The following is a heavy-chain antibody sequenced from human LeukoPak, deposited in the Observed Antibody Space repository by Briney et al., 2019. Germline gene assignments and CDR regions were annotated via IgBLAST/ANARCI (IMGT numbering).Heavy chain of an antibody. CDR3: ARDYAPIAVAGTGDDAFDI. D-gene: IGHD6-19*01. J-gene: IGHJ3*02. Sequence: PGGSLRLSCAASGFTFSSYGMHWVRQAPGKGLEWVAVIWYDGSNKYYADSVKGRFTISRDNSKNALYLQMNSLRAEDTAVYYCARDYAPIAVAGTGDDAFDIWGQGTMVTVSS. V-gene: IGHV3-33*01. CDR2: IWYDGSNK. CDR1: GFTFSSYG.